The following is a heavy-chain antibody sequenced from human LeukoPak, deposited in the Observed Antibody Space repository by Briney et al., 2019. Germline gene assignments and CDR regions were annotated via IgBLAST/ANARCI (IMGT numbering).Heavy chain of an antibody. CDR1: GYTFTGYY. V-gene: IGHV1-2*02. Sequence: ASVKASCKASGYTFTGYYMHWVRQAPGQGLEWMGWINPNSGGTNYAQKFQGRVTMTRYTSISTAYMEVSRLRADDTAVYYCARDGERRFDPWGQGTLVTVSS. J-gene: IGHJ5*02. CDR2: INPNSGGT. D-gene: IGHD1-26*01. CDR3: ARDGERRFDP.